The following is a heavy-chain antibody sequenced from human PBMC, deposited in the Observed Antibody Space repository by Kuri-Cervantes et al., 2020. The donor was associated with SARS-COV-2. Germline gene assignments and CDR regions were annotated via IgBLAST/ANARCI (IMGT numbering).Heavy chain of an antibody. CDR2: INPDGSYT. CDR3: ARDSVLGYCSGGSCYSIYYGMDV. CDR1: GFTFSGHW. Sequence: GGSLRLSCAASGFTFSGHWIHWVRQAPGKGLVWVSRINPDGSYTNNADSVKGRFTLSRDNAKNSLYLQMNSLRAEDTALYYCARDSVLGYCSGGSCYSIYYGMDVWGQGTTVTVSS. D-gene: IGHD2-15*01. J-gene: IGHJ6*02. V-gene: IGHV3-74*01.